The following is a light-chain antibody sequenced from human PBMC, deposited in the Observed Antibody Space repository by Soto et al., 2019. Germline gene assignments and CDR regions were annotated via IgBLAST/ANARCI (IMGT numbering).Light chain of an antibody. J-gene: IGKJ2*01. Sequence: ELVLTQSPGTLSLSPGERATLSCRASQSVSSSYLAWYQQKPGQAPRLLIYGASSRATGIPDRFSGSGSGTDFTLTISRLEPEDVAVYYCQQYGSSPPYTFGQGTKLEIK. CDR2: GAS. V-gene: IGKV3-20*01. CDR3: QQYGSSPPYT. CDR1: QSVSSSY.